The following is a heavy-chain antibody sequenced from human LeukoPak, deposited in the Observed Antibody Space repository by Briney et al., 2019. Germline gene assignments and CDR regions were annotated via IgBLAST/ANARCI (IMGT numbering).Heavy chain of an antibody. CDR2: MSYDVSNK. V-gene: IGHV3-30*18. J-gene: IGHJ4*02. D-gene: IGHD6-13*01. CDR1: G. CDR3: AKDQSKKVAAACNSPFDF. Sequence: GMHWVRQAPGKGLEWVAVMSYDVSNKYYADSVKGRFTISRDNFKNTVYLEMNSLRAEDTAVYYCAKDQSKKVAAACNSPFDFWGQGALVTVSS.